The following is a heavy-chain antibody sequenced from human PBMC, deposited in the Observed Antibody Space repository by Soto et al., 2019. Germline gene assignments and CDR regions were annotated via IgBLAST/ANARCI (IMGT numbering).Heavy chain of an antibody. CDR2: TYYRSKWYN. CDR3: ARDPANCSGGSCYYAFDI. Sequence: SQTLSLTCAISGDRVSSNSAAWNWIRQSPSRGLEWLGRTYYRSKWYNDYAVSVKSRITINPDTSKNQFSLQLNSVTPEDTAVYYCARDPANCSGGSCYYAFDIWGQGTMVTVSS. V-gene: IGHV6-1*01. J-gene: IGHJ3*02. CDR1: GDRVSSNSAA. D-gene: IGHD2-15*01.